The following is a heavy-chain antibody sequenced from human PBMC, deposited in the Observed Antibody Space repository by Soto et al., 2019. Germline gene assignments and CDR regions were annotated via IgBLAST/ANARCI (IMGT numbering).Heavy chain of an antibody. CDR3: TRASYYDFCSGYYTRRDYYYYGMEV. Sequence: ALRVSCTALGFTCGDYAMSLVRQALGKGRECVGFIRSKAYGGTTEYAASVKGRFTISRDDSKSIAYLQMNSLKTEDTAVYYCTRASYYDFCSGYYTRRDYYYYGMEVWGQGSPVIV. CDR1: GFTCGDYA. V-gene: IGHV3-49*04. J-gene: IGHJ6*02. CDR2: IRSKAYGGTT. D-gene: IGHD3-3*01.